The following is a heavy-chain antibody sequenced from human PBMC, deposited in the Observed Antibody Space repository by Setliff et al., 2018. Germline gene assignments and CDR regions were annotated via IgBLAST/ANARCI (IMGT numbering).Heavy chain of an antibody. V-gene: IGHV3-20*01. CDR2: TNWDGRST. CDR3: ARNWATAQHYYYGMDV. Sequence: RPGGSLRLSCAASGFNFKGHGMNWVRQAPGKGLEWVSTTNWDGRSTGYTDSVKGRFTISRDNAKYSLYLQMNSLRAEDTALYHCARNWATAQHYYYGMDVWGQGTTVTVSS. D-gene: IGHD2-21*02. J-gene: IGHJ6*02. CDR1: GFNFKGHG.